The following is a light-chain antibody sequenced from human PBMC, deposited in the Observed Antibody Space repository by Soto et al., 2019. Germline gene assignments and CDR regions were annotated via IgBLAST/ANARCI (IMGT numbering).Light chain of an antibody. J-gene: IGKJ4*01. V-gene: IGKV3-15*01. CDR2: GAS. CDR1: QSVNSN. Sequence: EIVMTQSPATLSVSPGDRATLSCRASQSVNSNLAWYQQKPGQAPRLLIYGASTRATGVPARFSGSGSGTGFTLAISSLQSEDFAVYYCQQRSDWAGLTFGGGTKVEIK. CDR3: QQRSDWAGLT.